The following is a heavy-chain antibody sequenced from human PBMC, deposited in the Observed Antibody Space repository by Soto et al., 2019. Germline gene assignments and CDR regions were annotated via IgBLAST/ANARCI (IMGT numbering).Heavy chain of an antibody. J-gene: IGHJ6*02. D-gene: IGHD6-6*01. V-gene: IGHV3-21*01. CDR2: ISGIGTYI. Sequence: GSLRLSFAASGFNFSSYNMNWVRQAPGKGLEWVSSISGIGTYIYHADSVKGRFTISRDNAKNSLFLQMNSLRAEDTAVYYCARVSSSRYYYYGMDVWGQGTTVTVSS. CDR1: GFNFSSYN. CDR3: ARVSSSRYYYYGMDV.